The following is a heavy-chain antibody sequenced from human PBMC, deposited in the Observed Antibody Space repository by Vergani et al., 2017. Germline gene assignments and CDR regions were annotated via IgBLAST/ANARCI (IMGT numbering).Heavy chain of an antibody. D-gene: IGHD5-12*01. J-gene: IGHJ4*02. Sequence: QVQLVESGGGVVQPGRSLRLSCAASGFTFSSYAMHWVRQAPGKGLEWVAVISYDGSNKYYADSVKGRFTISRDNSKNTLYLQMNSLRAEDTAVYYCARESENMATIFHEPRFDYWGQGTLVTVSS. CDR2: ISYDGSNK. CDR1: GFTFSSYA. V-gene: IGHV3-30-3*01. CDR3: ARESENMATIFHEPRFDY.